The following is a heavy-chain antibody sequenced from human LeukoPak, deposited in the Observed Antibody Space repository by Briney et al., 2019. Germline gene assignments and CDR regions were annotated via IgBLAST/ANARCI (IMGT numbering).Heavy chain of an antibody. Sequence: GGSLRLSCAASGFTFSSFAMHWVRQAPGKGLEWVAVIWYDGSNKYYADSVKGRFTISRDNSKNTLYLQMNSLRAEDTAVYYCARGGFGENCSGGSCYGDYWGQGTLVTVSS. CDR2: IWYDGSNK. D-gene: IGHD2-15*01. V-gene: IGHV3-33*08. J-gene: IGHJ4*02. CDR3: ARGGFGENCSGGSCYGDY. CDR1: GFTFSSFA.